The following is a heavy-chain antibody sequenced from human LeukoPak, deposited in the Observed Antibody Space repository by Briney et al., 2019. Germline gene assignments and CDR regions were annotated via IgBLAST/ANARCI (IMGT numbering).Heavy chain of an antibody. D-gene: IGHD5-18*01. Sequence: PSETLSLTCTVSGGSISSYYWSWIRQPPGKGLEWIGYIYYSGSTNYNPSLKSRVTISVDTSKNQFSLKLSSVTAADTAVYYCARGSRYGSWFDPWGQGTLVTVSS. CDR2: IYYSGST. V-gene: IGHV4-59*12. CDR1: GGSISSYY. CDR3: ARGSRYGSWFDP. J-gene: IGHJ5*02.